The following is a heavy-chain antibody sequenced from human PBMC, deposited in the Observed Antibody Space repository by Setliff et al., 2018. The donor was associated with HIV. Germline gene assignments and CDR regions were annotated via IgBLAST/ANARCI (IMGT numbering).Heavy chain of an antibody. J-gene: IGHJ6*03. V-gene: IGHV4-59*11. CDR2: IYYSGST. CDR3: ARGYDYSNYFHYYMDI. CDR1: GGSISGHY. Sequence: SETLSLTCTVSGGSISGHYWNWIRQPPGKGLEWIGYIYYSGSTNYNPSFKSRVTMSVDTSKNQLSLKLSSLTAADAAVYYCARGYDYSNYFHYYMDIWGKGTTVTVSS. D-gene: IGHD4-4*01.